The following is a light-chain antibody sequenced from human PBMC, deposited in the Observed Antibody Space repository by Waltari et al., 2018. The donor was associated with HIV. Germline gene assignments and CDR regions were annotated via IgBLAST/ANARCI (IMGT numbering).Light chain of an antibody. CDR2: SNN. CDR1: SSYIGSIT. Sequence: QSVLTQPPPACVTPRQRVTISCSGISSYIGSITLNRYQQLPGTAPKLLIYSNNQRPSGVPDRFSGSKSGTSASLAISGLQSEDEADYYCAAWDDSLNGWVFGGGTKLTVL. CDR3: AAWDDSLNGWV. J-gene: IGLJ3*02. V-gene: IGLV1-44*01.